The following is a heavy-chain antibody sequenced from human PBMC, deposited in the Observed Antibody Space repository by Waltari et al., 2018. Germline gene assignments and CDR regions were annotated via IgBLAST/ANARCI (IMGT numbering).Heavy chain of an antibody. CDR3: ARHRIADEPGAFDI. J-gene: IGHJ3*02. CDR1: GYSISSGYY. V-gene: IGHV4-38-2*01. CDR2: IYHSGST. D-gene: IGHD6-13*01. Sequence: QVQLQESGPGLVKPSEPLSLTCAVSGYSISSGYYWGWIRQPPGKGLEWIGSIYHSGSTYYNPSLKSRVTISVDTSKNQFSLKLSSVTAADTAVYYCARHRIADEPGAFDIWGQGTMVTVSS.